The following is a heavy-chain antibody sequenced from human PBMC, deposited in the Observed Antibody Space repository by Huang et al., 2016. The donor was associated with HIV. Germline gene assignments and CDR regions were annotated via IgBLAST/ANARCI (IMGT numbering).Heavy chain of an antibody. CDR2: IRSKSNGYAT. V-gene: IGHV3-73*02. Sequence: EVQLVESGGGLVQPGGSLKLSCAASGFTLRGFAMHWVRQASGGRRKWVGRIRSKSNGYATVYSASVKGRFTISRDDSKNTAYLQMNSLKTEDTAVYYCSRHPFDYYDSTDTGALDIWGQGTMVTVSS. J-gene: IGHJ3*02. CDR1: GFTLRGFA. CDR3: SRHPFDYYDSTDTGALDI. D-gene: IGHD3-22*01.